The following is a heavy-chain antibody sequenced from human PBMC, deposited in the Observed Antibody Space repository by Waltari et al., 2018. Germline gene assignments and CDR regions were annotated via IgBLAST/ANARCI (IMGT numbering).Heavy chain of an antibody. D-gene: IGHD2-2*01. J-gene: IGHJ4*02. V-gene: IGHV3-23*04. CDR1: GFTFSSYW. Sequence: EVQLVESGGGLVQPGGSLRLSCAASGFTFSSYWMSWVRQAPGKGLEWVSAISGSGGSTYYADAVKGRFTISRDNAKNSLYLQMNSLRAEDTAVYYCAPIRTFSMPFDYWGQGTLVTVSS. CDR3: APIRTFSMPFDY. CDR2: ISGSGGST.